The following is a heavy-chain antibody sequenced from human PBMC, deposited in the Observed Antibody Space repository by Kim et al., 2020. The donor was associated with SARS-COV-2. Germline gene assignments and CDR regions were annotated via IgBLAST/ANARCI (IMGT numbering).Heavy chain of an antibody. Sequence: GGSLRLSCAASGFTFSSYEMNWVRQAPGKGLEWVSYISSSGSTIYYADSVKGRFTISRDNAKNSLYLQMNSLRAEDTAVYYCASRRWLQSYYWGQGTLVTVSS. CDR1: GFTFSSYE. CDR3: ASRRWLQSYY. J-gene: IGHJ4*02. V-gene: IGHV3-48*03. CDR2: ISSSGSTI. D-gene: IGHD5-12*01.